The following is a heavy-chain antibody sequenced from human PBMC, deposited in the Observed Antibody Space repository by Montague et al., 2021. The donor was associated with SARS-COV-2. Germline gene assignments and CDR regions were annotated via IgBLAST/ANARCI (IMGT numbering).Heavy chain of an antibody. Sequence: SLRLSCAAPGFTFSSYEMNWVRQAPGKGLEWVSYISSSGSTIYYADSVKGRFTISRDNAKNSLYLQMNSLRAEDTAVYYCARDRVGVIVVDEYCYGMDVWGQGTTVTVSS. CDR2: ISSSGSTI. CDR1: GFTFSSYE. CDR3: ARDRVGVIVVDEYCYGMDV. J-gene: IGHJ6*02. V-gene: IGHV3-48*03. D-gene: IGHD3-22*01.